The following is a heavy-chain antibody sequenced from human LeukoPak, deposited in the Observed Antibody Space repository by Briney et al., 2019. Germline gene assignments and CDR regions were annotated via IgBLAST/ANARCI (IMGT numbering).Heavy chain of an antibody. CDR2: IIVDSGKT. Sequence: SVKVSCKTSGFSFSGSAVQWARQARGQGLEWLGWIIVDSGKTQSLKKLQERITLTRDMSTNTAYMELSGLTPEDTAVYYCATDSTPLVRGLIIALAYWGQGTQVTVSS. CDR3: ATDSTPLVRGLIIALAY. V-gene: IGHV1-58*01. J-gene: IGHJ4*02. D-gene: IGHD3-10*01. CDR1: GFSFSGSA.